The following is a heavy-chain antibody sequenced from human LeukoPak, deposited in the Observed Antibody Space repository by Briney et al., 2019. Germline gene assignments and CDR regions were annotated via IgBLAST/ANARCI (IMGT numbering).Heavy chain of an antibody. Sequence: SETLSLTCAVSGGSISSSNWWSWVRQPPGKGRGWIGEIYHSGGTNYNPSLKVRVTISVDKSKNQFSLKLSYVTAADTAVYYCANSGYASAFDYWGQGNLVPVSS. V-gene: IGHV4-4*02. CDR1: GGSISSSNW. CDR3: ANSGYASAFDY. CDR2: IYHSGGT. D-gene: IGHD5-12*01. J-gene: IGHJ4*02.